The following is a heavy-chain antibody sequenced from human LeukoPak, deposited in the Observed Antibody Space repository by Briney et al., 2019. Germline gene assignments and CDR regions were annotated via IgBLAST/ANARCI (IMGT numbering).Heavy chain of an antibody. J-gene: IGHJ6*02. CDR1: GVSIRSYY. CDR2: IYPSGST. CDR3: ARGPRIAAAGQNYYYYGMDV. D-gene: IGHD6-13*01. Sequence: KPADTLSLTCSVWGVSIRSYYWRWLRQPPGRGGEGIGRIYPSGSTNYNPPLKSRVTISVDTSTTQFSLKLSPVTAADTAVYYCARGPRIAAAGQNYYYYGMDVWGQGPTATVSS. V-gene: IGHV4-4*07.